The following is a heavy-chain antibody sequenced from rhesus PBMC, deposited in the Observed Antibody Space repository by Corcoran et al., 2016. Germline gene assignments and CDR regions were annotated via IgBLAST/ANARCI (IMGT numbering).Heavy chain of an antibody. CDR3: AGPASSGGAGYYFDY. V-gene: IGHV4-65*01. Sequence: QVQLQESGPGLVKPSATLSLTCAVSGGSVSRGTWWSWIRQPPGKGLEWIGYISGSRCSTYYIPSIKSRVTISTHTSKNQFALKLSFVTAADTSVYYGAGPASSGGAGYYFDYWGQGVLVTVSS. J-gene: IGHJ4*01. CDR1: GGSVSRGTW. D-gene: IGHD6-31*01. CDR2: ISGSRCST.